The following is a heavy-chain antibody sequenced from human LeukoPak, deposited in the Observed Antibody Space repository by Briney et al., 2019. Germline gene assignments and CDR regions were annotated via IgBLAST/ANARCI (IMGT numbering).Heavy chain of an antibody. D-gene: IGHD1-26*01. Sequence: PGGSLRLSCAASGFTFSSYWMHWVRQAPGKGLVWVSRINSDGSSTSYADSVKGRFTISRDNSKSTIYLQMNSLRAEDTAVYYCAKDVCGNYCSLDMWGQGTMVTVSS. V-gene: IGHV3-74*01. J-gene: IGHJ3*02. CDR2: INSDGSST. CDR1: GFTFSSYW. CDR3: AKDVCGNYCSLDM.